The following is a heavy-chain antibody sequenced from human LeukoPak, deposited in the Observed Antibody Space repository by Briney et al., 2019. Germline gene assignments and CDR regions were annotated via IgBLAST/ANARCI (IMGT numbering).Heavy chain of an antibody. V-gene: IGHV3-30-3*01. CDR2: ISYDGSNK. J-gene: IGHJ4*02. CDR3: ARDKGGSSPGLDY. D-gene: IGHD6-6*01. CDR1: GFTLSSYA. Sequence: AGGSLRLSCAASGFTLSSYAMHWVRQAPGKGLEWVAVISYDGSNKYYADSVKGRFTISRDNSKNTLYLQMNSLRAEDTAVYYCARDKGGSSPGLDYWGQGTLVTVSS.